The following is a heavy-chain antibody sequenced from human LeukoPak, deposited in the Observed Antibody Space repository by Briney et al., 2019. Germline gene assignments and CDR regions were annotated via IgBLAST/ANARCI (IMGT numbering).Heavy chain of an antibody. CDR3: AGVLSD. V-gene: IGHV3-30*01. CDR2: ISYDGSNK. CDR1: GFTFSSYA. D-gene: IGHD2/OR15-2a*01. Sequence: GGSLRLSCAASGFTFSSYAMHWVRQAPGKGLEWVAVISYDGSNKYYADSVKGRFTISRDNSKNTLYLQMNSLRAEDTAGYYCAGVLSDWGQGTLVTVSS. J-gene: IGHJ4*02.